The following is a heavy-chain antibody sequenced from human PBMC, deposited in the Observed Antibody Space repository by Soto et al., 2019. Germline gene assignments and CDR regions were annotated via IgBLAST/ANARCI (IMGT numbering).Heavy chain of an antibody. J-gene: IGHJ5*02. D-gene: IGHD2-15*01. V-gene: IGHV4-30-4*01. CDR1: CGSISSGDYY. CDR2: IYYSGST. CDR3: ARESGYCSGGSCFFWFDP. Sequence: QVQLQESGPGLVKPSQTLSLTCTVSCGSISSGDYYWSWIRQPPGQGLEWIGYIYYSGSTYYNPSLKGRVTISVDTSKNQFSLKLSSVTAADTAVYYCARESGYCSGGSCFFWFDPWGQGTLVTVSS.